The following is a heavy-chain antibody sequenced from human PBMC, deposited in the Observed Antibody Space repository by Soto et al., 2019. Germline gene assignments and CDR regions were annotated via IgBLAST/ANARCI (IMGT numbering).Heavy chain of an antibody. CDR3: ARDSDISRMENYFEY. J-gene: IGHJ4*02. CDR1: VFTFSDYY. CDR2: ISDSGNTI. V-gene: IGHV3-11*01. D-gene: IGHD5-12*01. Sequence: GGSLRLSCASSVFTFSDYYMSCIRHSPGKGLEWLSYISDSGNTIYYADSVKGRFTISRDNAKHSVYLQMSSLGAEDTAVYYCARDSDISRMENYFEYWGQGTLVNVSS.